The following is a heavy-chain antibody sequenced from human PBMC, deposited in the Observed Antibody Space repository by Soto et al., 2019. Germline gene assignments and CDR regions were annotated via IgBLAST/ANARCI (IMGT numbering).Heavy chain of an antibody. CDR2: ISYSGSS. Sequence: QVQLQESGPGLVKPSQTLSLTCTVSGVSVSSAGYYWTWIRQPPGKGLEWMGYISYSGSSYYNPSLKRRITISLDTSKSQFSLKLTSVTAADTAVYYCVRFVNYYYYGVDVWGQGTTVTVSS. J-gene: IGHJ6*02. CDR1: GVSVSSAGYY. CDR3: VRFVNYYYYGVDV. D-gene: IGHD2-21*01. V-gene: IGHV4-31*03.